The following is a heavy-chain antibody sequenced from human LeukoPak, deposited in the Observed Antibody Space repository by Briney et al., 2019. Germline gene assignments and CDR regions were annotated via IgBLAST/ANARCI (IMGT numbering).Heavy chain of an antibody. V-gene: IGHV1-69*05. J-gene: IGHJ3*02. Sequence: ASVKVSCKASGGTFSSYAISRVRQAPGQGLEWMGGIIPIFGTANYAQKFQGRVTMTRNTSISTAYMELSSLRSEDTAVYYCARVLVRRPVRGVRDAFDIWGQGTMVTVSS. CDR3: ARVLVRRPVRGVRDAFDI. CDR2: IIPIFGTA. CDR1: GGTFSSYA. D-gene: IGHD3-10*01.